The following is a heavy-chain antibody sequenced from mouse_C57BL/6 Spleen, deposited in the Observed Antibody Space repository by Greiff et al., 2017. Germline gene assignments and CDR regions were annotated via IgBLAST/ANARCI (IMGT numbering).Heavy chain of an antibody. CDR1: GYSFTSYY. Sequence: VKLMESGPELVKPGASVKISCKASGYSFTSYYIHWVKQRPGQGLEWIGWIYPGSGNTKYNEKFKGKATLTADTSSSTAYMQLSSLTSEDSAVYYCARGGYDVGYYAMDYWGQGTSVTVSS. J-gene: IGHJ4*01. V-gene: IGHV1-66*01. CDR2: IYPGSGNT. D-gene: IGHD2-2*01. CDR3: ARGGYDVGYYAMDY.